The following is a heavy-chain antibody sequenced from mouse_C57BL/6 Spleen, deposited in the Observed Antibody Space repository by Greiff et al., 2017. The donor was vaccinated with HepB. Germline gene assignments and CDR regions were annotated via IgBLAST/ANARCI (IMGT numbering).Heavy chain of an antibody. CDR3: ARFHYYGSSYYWYFDV. D-gene: IGHD1-1*01. Sequence: VQLQQSGPELVKPGASVKISCKASGYSFTDYNMNWVKQSNGKSLEWIGVINPNYGTTSYNQKFKGKATLTVDQSSSTAYMQLNSLTSEDSAVYYGARFHYYGSSYYWYFDVWGTGTTVTVSS. V-gene: IGHV1-39*01. CDR1: GYSFTDYN. J-gene: IGHJ1*03. CDR2: INPNYGTT.